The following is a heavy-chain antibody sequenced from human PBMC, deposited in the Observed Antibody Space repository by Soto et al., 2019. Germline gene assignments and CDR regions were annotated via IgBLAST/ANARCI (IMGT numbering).Heavy chain of an antibody. D-gene: IGHD3-22*01. CDR1: GGSISSYY. J-gene: IGHJ4*02. Sequence: SETLSLTCTVSGGSISSYYWSWIRQPPGKGLEWIGYIYYSGSTNYNPSLKSRVTISVDTSKNQFSLKLSSVTAADTAVYYCAREEHYCDSRGFDYWGQGTLVTVSS. CDR3: AREEHYCDSRGFDY. CDR2: IYYSGST. V-gene: IGHV4-59*01.